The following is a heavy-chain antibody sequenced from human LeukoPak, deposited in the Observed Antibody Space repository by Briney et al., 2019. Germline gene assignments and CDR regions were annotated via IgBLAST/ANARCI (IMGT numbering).Heavy chain of an antibody. CDR1: GYGISSDYY. Sequence: PSETLSLTCAVSGYGISSDYYWGWIRQSPGKGLEWMASIYHSGSTYYNPSLKNRVTISVDTSKSQLSLELISVTAADTAVYYCARIITMIRGERSVYFASWGQGTLVTVSS. CDR2: IYHSGST. CDR3: ARIITMIRGERSVYFAS. V-gene: IGHV4-38-2*01. J-gene: IGHJ4*02. D-gene: IGHD3-10*01.